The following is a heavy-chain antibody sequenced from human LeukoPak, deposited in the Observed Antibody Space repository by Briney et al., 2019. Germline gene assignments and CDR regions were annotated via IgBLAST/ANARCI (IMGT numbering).Heavy chain of an antibody. Sequence: SETLSLTCTVSGGSISSYYWSWIRQPPGKGLEWIGYIYTSGSTNYNPSLKSRVTISVDTSKNQFSLKLSSVTAADTAVYYCAREVPYCSGGSCYDWFDPWGQGTLVTVSS. V-gene: IGHV4-4*08. CDR2: IYTSGST. CDR1: GGSISSYY. CDR3: AREVPYCSGGSCYDWFDP. D-gene: IGHD2-15*01. J-gene: IGHJ5*02.